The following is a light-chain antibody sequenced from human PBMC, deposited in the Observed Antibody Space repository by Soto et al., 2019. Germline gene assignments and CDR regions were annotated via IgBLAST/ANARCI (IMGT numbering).Light chain of an antibody. CDR1: QSVSSN. Sequence: EIVMTQSPATLSVSPGEGATLSCRASQSVSSNLAWYQQKPGQAPRLLIYGASTRATGIPARFCGSGSGTEFTLTISSLQSEDFAVYYCQQSLTFGGGTKVDIK. CDR3: QQSLT. J-gene: IGKJ4*01. V-gene: IGKV3-15*01. CDR2: GAS.